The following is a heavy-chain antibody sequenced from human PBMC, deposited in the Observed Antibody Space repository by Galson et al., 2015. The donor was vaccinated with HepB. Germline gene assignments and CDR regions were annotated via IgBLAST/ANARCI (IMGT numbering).Heavy chain of an antibody. D-gene: IGHD5-12*01. CDR3: AKDWEDSGSVPGFDY. CDR1: GFTFDDYA. Sequence: SLRLSCAASGFTFDDYAMHWVRQAPGKGLEWVPGISWNSGSIGYADSVKGRFTISRDNAKNSLYLQMNSLRAEDTALYYCAKDWEDSGSVPGFDYWGQGTLVTVSS. V-gene: IGHV3-9*01. CDR2: ISWNSGSI. J-gene: IGHJ4*02.